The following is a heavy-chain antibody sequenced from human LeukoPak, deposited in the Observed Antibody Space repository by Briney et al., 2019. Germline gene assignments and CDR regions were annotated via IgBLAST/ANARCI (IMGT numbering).Heavy chain of an antibody. J-gene: IGHJ4*02. CDR3: AKDSATTYY. CDR2: ISVSGGST. Sequence: PGGSLRLSCAVSGITLSNYGMSWVRQAPGKGLEWVAGISVSGGSTNYADSVKGRFTISRDNPKNTLYLQMNSLRAEDTAVYYCAKDSATTYYWGQGTLVTVSS. V-gene: IGHV3-23*01. CDR1: GITLSNYG. D-gene: IGHD1-26*01.